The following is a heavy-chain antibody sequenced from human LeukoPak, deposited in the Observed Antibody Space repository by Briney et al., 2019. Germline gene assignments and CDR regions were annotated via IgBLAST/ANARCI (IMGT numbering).Heavy chain of an antibody. CDR1: GFTFSRYA. D-gene: IGHD1-26*01. J-gene: IGHJ4*02. V-gene: IGHV3-23*01. CDR3: AKDRVGATGGRDDDY. CDR2: ISGSGGST. Sequence: PGGSLRLSCAASGFTFSRYAMSWVRQAPGKGLEWVSAISGSGGSTYYADSVKGRFTISRDNSKNTLYLQMNSLRAEDTAVYYCAKDRVGATGGRDDDYWGQGTLVTVSS.